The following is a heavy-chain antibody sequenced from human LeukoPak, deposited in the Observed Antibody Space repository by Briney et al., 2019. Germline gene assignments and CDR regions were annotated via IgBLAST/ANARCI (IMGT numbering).Heavy chain of an antibody. CDR2: IRNDGSDK. CDR1: GFSFSTYG. V-gene: IGHV3-30*02. D-gene: IGHD1-1*01. Sequence: SGGSLRLSCEASGFSFSTYGMHWVRQAPGKGLEWVAFIRNDGSDKYYADSVKGRFTISRDNSKNTLYLQMNSLRAEDTAVLYCAKEYVWNPTRLPHWYFDLWGRGTLVTVSS. CDR3: AKEYVWNPTRLPHWYFDL. J-gene: IGHJ2*01.